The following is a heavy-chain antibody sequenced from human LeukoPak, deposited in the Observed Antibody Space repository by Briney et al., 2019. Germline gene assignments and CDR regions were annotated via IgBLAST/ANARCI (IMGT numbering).Heavy chain of an antibody. Sequence: ASVKVSCKASGYTFTSYGISWVRQAPGQGIGWMGWISAYNGNTNYAQKLQGRVTMTTDTSTSTAYMELRSLRSDDTAVYYCARVVPMVKGVNYYYYYMDVWGKGTTVTVSS. CDR2: ISAYNGNT. CDR3: ARVVPMVKGVNYYYYYMDV. CDR1: GYTFTSYG. J-gene: IGHJ6*03. V-gene: IGHV1-18*01. D-gene: IGHD5-18*01.